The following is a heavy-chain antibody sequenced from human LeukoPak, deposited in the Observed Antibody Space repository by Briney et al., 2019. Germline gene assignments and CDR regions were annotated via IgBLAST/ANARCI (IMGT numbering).Heavy chain of an antibody. CDR1: GFTFSSYA. CDR3: ARELRAFDI. J-gene: IGHJ3*02. Sequence: PGRSLRLSCAASGFTFSSYAMHWVRQASGKGLEWVAVISYDGSNKYYADSVKGRFTISRDNSKNTLYLQMNSLRAEDTAVYYCARELRAFDIWGQGTMVTVSS. CDR2: ISYDGSNK. V-gene: IGHV3-30-3*01.